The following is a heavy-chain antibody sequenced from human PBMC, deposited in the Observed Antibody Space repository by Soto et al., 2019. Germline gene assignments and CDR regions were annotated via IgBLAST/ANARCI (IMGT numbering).Heavy chain of an antibody. CDR2: INAGNGNT. J-gene: IGHJ4*02. Sequence: SVKVSCKASGYAVTGYAMHWVRQAPGQRLEWTGWINAGNGNTKYSQKFQGRVTITRDTSASTAYMELSSLRSEDTAVYYCAKAVAVPADFDYWGQGTLVTSPQ. D-gene: IGHD6-19*01. CDR3: AKAVAVPADFDY. CDR1: GYAVTGYA. V-gene: IGHV1-3*01.